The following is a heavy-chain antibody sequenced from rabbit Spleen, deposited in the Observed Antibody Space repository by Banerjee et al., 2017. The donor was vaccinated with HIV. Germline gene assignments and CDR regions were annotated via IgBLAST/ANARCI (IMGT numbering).Heavy chain of an antibody. CDR2: INTITGKT. Sequence: QEQLVESGGGLVKPEGSLTLTYKASGFSFSEKEVMCWVRQAPGKGLEWIGCINTITGKTVYATWAKGRFTISRASSTTVFLQMTSLTAADTATYFCARDLPEIIGWNFGFWGPGTLVTVS. CDR1: GFSFSEKEV. J-gene: IGHJ3*01. D-gene: IGHD1-1*01. CDR3: ARDLPEIIGWNFGF. V-gene: IGHV1S45*01.